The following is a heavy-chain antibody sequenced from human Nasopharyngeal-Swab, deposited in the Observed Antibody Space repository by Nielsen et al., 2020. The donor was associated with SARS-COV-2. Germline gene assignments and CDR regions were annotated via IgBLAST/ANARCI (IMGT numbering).Heavy chain of an antibody. Sequence: WVRQAPGQGLEWMGIINPSGGSTSYAQKFQGRVTMTRDTSTSTVYMELSSLRSEDTAVYYYAREDYYDSSGYPPYYYYGMDVWGQGTTVTVSS. CDR3: AREDYYDSSGYPPYYYYGMDV. J-gene: IGHJ6*02. V-gene: IGHV1-46*01. D-gene: IGHD3-22*01. CDR2: INPSGGST.